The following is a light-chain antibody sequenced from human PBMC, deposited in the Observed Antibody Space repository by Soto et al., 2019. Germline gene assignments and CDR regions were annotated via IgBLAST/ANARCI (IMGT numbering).Light chain of an antibody. CDR2: AAS. CDR1: QSISSY. V-gene: IGKV1-39*01. J-gene: IGKJ2*01. Sequence: DIQMTQSPSSLSASVGDRVTITCRASQSISSYLNWYQQRPWKAPKLLIYAASSLQSGVPSRFSGSGSGPDFSLTISSLQPEDFATYYCQQRYSTPYTFGQGT. CDR3: QQRYSTPYT.